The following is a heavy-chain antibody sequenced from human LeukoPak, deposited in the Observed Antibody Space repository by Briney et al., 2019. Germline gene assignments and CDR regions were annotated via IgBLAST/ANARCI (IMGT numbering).Heavy chain of an antibody. Sequence: GGSLRLPCAASGFTFDDYAMHWVRQAPGKVLEWVSGISWNSGSIGYADSVKGRFTISRDNAKNSLYLQMNSLRAEDTALYYCAKDSMVRGVPVYFDYWGQGTLVTVSS. CDR1: GFTFDDYA. D-gene: IGHD3-10*01. CDR3: AKDSMVRGVPVYFDY. CDR2: ISWNSGSI. V-gene: IGHV3-9*01. J-gene: IGHJ4*02.